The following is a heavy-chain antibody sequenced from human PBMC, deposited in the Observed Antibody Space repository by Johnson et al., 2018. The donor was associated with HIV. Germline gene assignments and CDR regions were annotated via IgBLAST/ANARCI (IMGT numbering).Heavy chain of an antibody. CDR2: ISSNGGST. D-gene: IGHD5-18*01. CDR1: GFTFSSYA. CDR3: ARELQLWFSAFDI. V-gene: IGHV3-64*01. J-gene: IGHJ3*02. Sequence: VQLVESGGGVVQPGRSLRLSCAASGFTFSSYAMHWVRQAPGKGLEYVSAISSNGGSTYYANSVKCRFTISRDNSKNTLYLQMGSLRAEDMAVYYCARELQLWFSAFDIWGQGTIVTVSS.